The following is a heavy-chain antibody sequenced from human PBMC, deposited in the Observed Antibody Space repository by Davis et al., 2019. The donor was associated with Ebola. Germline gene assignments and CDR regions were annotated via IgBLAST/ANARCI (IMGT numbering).Heavy chain of an antibody. CDR1: GYSFSNFW. CDR2: IYPGDSDT. V-gene: IGHV5-51*01. CDR3: ARRAAVAYDHVWGISRHDAFDI. Sequence: GASLKISCQCSGYSFSNFWIGWVRQMPGKGLEWMGIIYPGDSDTRYSPSFPGQVTISADKSIATAYLQWSSLKASDTAMYYCARRAAVAYDHVWGISRHDAFDIWGQGTMVTVSS. D-gene: IGHD3-16*01. J-gene: IGHJ3*02.